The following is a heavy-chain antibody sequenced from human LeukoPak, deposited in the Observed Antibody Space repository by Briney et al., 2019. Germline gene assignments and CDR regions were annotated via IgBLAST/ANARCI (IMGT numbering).Heavy chain of an antibody. CDR2: IYTSGST. D-gene: IGHD4-17*01. V-gene: IGHV4-61*02. CDR1: GGSISSGSYY. CDR3: ARDGWDYGDFRF. J-gene: IGHJ4*02. Sequence: SETLSLTCTVSGGSISSGSYYWSWLRQPAGKGLEWIGRIYTSGSTNYNPSLKSRVTISVDTSKNQFSLKLSPVTAADTAVYYCARDGWDYGDFRFWGQGTLVTVSS.